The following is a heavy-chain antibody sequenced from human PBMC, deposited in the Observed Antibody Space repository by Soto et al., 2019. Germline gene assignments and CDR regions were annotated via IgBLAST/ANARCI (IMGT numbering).Heavy chain of an antibody. J-gene: IGHJ4*02. CDR3: AREYSTNGVCYGVGAVDY. CDR2: IYYSGST. Sequence: PSETLSLTCTVSGGSISSGDYYWRWIRQPPGKGLEWIGYIYYSGSTYYNPSLKSRVTISVDTSKNQFSLKLSSVTAADTAVYYCAREYSTNGVCYGVGAVDYWGQGTLVTVSS. V-gene: IGHV4-30-4*01. D-gene: IGHD2-8*01. CDR1: GGSISSGDYY.